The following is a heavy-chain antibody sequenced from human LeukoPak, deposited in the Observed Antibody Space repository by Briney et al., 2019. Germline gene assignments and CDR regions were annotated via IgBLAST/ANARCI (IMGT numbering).Heavy chain of an antibody. V-gene: IGHV3-7*01. CDR3: ASGELAY. CDR2: IKQDNIER. J-gene: IGHJ4*02. D-gene: IGHD3-10*01. CDR1: GFSFSNYW. Sequence: GGSLRLSCAASGFSFSNYWMAWVRQGPGQGPEWVANIKQDNIERRYLDSVKGRFTISRDNAQSSVFLQMNSLRAEDTAVYYCASGELAYWGQGTLVTVSS.